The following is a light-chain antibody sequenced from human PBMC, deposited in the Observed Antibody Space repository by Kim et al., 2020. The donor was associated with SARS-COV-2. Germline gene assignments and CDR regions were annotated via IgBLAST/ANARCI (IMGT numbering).Light chain of an antibody. J-gene: IGKJ1*01. Sequence: SASVADRVTIAFRASPSISSWLAWYQKKPGKAPTLLIHDVATLESGVPSRFSGSGSGTEFTLIISSLQPDDFATYYCQQYDTCWTFGQGTKVDIK. CDR3: QQYDTCWT. CDR1: PSISSW. CDR2: DVA. V-gene: IGKV1-5*01.